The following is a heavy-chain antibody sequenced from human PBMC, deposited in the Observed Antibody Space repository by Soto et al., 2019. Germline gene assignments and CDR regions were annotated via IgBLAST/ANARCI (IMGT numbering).Heavy chain of an antibody. D-gene: IGHD1-26*01. V-gene: IGHV3-21*01. J-gene: IGHJ3*02. CDR1: GFIFTNYS. Sequence: EVQLVDSGGGLVKPGGSLRLSCVASGFIFTNYSMNWLRQAPGKGLEWVSSNSPKSDYIYYADSLRGRFTTSRDNAKNSLYLQMNNLRPEDTAVYYRARGHSASYQRLDAFDIWGQGTLVTVSS. CDR2: NSPKSDYI. CDR3: ARGHSASYQRLDAFDI.